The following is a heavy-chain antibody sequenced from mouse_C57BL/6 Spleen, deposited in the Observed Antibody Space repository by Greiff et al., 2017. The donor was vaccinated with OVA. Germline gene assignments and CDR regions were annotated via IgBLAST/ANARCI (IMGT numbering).Heavy chain of an antibody. CDR2: IWSGGST. CDR1: GFSLTSYG. V-gene: IGHV2-2*01. D-gene: IGHD1-1*01. J-gene: IGHJ4*01. Sequence: VKLQESGPGLVQPSQSLSITCTVSGFSLTSYGVHWVRQSPGKGLEWLGVIWSGGSTDYNAAFISRLSISKDKSKSQVFFKMNSLQADDTAIYYCARTLPSYYYGSSPRAMDYWGQGTSVTVSS. CDR3: ARTLPSYYYGSSPRAMDY.